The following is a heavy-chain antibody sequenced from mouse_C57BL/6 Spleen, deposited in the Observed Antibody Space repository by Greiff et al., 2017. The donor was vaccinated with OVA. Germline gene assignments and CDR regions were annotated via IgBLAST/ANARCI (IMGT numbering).Heavy chain of an antibody. V-gene: IGHV14-2*01. CDR2: IDPEDGET. Sequence: VQLQQSGAELVKPGASVKLSCTASGFNINDYYMHWVKQRTEQGLEWIGRIDPEDGETKYAPKFQGKATMTADTSSNTAYLQLSSLTSEDTDVYYCAMTGTGAMEDGGQGTSDTVSS. CDR1: GFNINDYY. J-gene: IGHJ4*01. CDR3: AMTGTGAMED. D-gene: IGHD4-1*01.